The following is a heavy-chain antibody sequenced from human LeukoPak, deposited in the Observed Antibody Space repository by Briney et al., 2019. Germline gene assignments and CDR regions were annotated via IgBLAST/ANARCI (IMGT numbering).Heavy chain of an antibody. CDR1: GGTFSSYA. J-gene: IGHJ4*02. V-gene: IGHV1-69*06. D-gene: IGHD1-1*01. CDR2: IIPIFGTA. CDR3: ARDQIGYNWKGGYYFDY. Sequence: SSVKVSCKASGGTFSSYAISWVRQAPGQGLEWMGGIIPIFGTANYAQKFQGRVTITADKSTSTAYMELSSLRSEDTAVYYCARDQIGYNWKGGYYFDYWGQGTLVTVSS.